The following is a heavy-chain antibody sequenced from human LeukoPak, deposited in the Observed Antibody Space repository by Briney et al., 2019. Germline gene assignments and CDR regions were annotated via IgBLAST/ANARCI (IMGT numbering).Heavy chain of an antibody. CDR2: IIPILGIA. D-gene: IGHD5-18*01. CDR1: GGTFSSYT. Sequence: SVKVSCKASGGTFSSYTISWVRQAPGQGLEWMGRIIPILGIANYAQKFQGRVTITADKSTSTAYMELSSLRSEDTAVYYCARVPDTAMVSPDYWGQGTLVTVSS. CDR3: ARVPDTAMVSPDY. J-gene: IGHJ4*02. V-gene: IGHV1-69*02.